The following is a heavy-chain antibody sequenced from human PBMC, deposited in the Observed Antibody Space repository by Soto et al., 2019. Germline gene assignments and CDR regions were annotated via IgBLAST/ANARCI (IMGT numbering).Heavy chain of an antibody. CDR2: VSSEGAEE. V-gene: IGHV3-30-3*02. CDR1: GFVFNAHA. J-gene: IGHJ4*02. CDR3: ARNPAPKFDFWGAHFDF. Sequence: GGSLRLSCAASGFVFNAHAMHWLRQAPGKGLEWVAVVSSEGAEEFYVDSVKGRFIISRDNSKDTLFLQMTNVKSEDAAIYYCARNPAPKFDFWGAHFDFWGQGTPLTVSS. D-gene: IGHD3-3*01.